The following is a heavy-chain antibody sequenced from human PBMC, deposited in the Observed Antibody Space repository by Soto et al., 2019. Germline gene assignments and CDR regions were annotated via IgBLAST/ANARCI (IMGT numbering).Heavy chain of an antibody. CDR2: ISGSDTNI. D-gene: IGHD3-3*01. CDR3: VKFDFYSVYSDY. Sequence: GGSLRLSCAASGFTFSTYAMSCVRQAPGKGLEWVSVISGSDTNIYYADSVKGRSTISRDNSKNTLYLHMNSLRAEDTAVYYCVKFDFYSVYSDYWGQGALVTVSS. V-gene: IGHV3-23*01. J-gene: IGHJ4*02. CDR1: GFTFSTYA.